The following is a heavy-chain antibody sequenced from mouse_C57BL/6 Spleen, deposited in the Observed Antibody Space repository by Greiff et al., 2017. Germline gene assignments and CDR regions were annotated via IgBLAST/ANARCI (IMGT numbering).Heavy chain of an antibody. CDR2: IWSGGST. J-gene: IGHJ4*01. Sequence: QVHVKQSGPGLVQPSQSLSITCTVSGFSLTSYGVHWVRQSPGKGLEWLGVIWSGGSTDYNAAFISRLSISKDNSKSQVFFKMNSLQADDTAIYYCARKDDGYYEGDAMDYWGQGTSVTVSS. D-gene: IGHD2-3*01. CDR3: ARKDDGYYEGDAMDY. CDR1: GFSLTSYG. V-gene: IGHV2-2*01.